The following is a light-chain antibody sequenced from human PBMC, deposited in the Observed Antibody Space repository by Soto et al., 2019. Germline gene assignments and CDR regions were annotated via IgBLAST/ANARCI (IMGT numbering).Light chain of an antibody. J-gene: IGLJ7*01. CDR3: CSYAGGSNV. Sequence: QSALTQPASVSGSPGQSITISCTGSSSDIGSYKFVSWYQQHPGKAPTLIIYEGTERPSGVSDRFSGSKSGNTASLTISGLQAEDEADYFCCSYAGGSNVFGAGTQLTVL. CDR2: EGT. V-gene: IGLV2-23*03. CDR1: SSDIGSYKF.